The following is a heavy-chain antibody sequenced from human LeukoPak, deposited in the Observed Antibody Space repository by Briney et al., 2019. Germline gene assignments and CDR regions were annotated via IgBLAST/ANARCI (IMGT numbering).Heavy chain of an antibody. Sequence: SVKVSCKASGGTFTTFAINWVRQATGQGLEWMGGIIPVFGTSRYPQRFQGRVTITADESTRTAYMELSSLSSEDIAIYYCARLHYTDSPLGPYNFDLWGQGTRVTVSS. V-gene: IGHV1-69*13. CDR2: IIPVFGTS. CDR3: ARLHYTDSPLGPYNFDL. CDR1: GGTFTTFA. J-gene: IGHJ4*02. D-gene: IGHD2-2*02.